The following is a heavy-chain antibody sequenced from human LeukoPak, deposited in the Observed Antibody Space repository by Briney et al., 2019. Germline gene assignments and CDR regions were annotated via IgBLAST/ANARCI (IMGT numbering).Heavy chain of an antibody. CDR1: GFTFSSYA. V-gene: IGHV3-30-3*01. D-gene: IGHD1-7*01. CDR2: ISYDGSNK. CDR3: AREWNYAPNAFDI. Sequence: PGGSLRLSCAASGFTFSSYAMHWVRQAPGKGLEWVAVISYDGSNKYYADSVKGRFTISRDNSKNTLYLQMNSLRAEDTAVYYCAREWNYAPNAFDIWGQGTLVTVSS. J-gene: IGHJ4*02.